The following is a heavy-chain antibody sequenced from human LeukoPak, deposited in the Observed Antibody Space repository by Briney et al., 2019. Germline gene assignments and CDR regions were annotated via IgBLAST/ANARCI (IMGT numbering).Heavy chain of an antibody. V-gene: IGHV4-39*01. D-gene: IGHD5-12*01. Sequence: PSETLSLTCTVSGGSISSSSYYWGWIRQPPGKGLEWIGSIYYSGSTYYNPSLKSRVTISVDTSKNHFSLKLSSVTAADTAAYYCARHERATRYYFDYWGQGTLVTVSS. J-gene: IGHJ4*02. CDR2: IYYSGST. CDR3: ARHERATRYYFDY. CDR1: GGSISSSSYY.